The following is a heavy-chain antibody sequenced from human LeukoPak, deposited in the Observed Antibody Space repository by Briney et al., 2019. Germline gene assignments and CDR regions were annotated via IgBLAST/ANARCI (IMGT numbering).Heavy chain of an antibody. J-gene: IGHJ5*02. Sequence: SETLSLTCTVSGGSINSYYWSWLRQPPGKGLECIGYIHYTGSTNYNPSLKSRVTISVDTSKSQFSLKLSSVTAADTAIYYCARGGYYGSGNDFRFDPWGQGALVTVSS. CDR1: GGSINSYY. CDR2: IHYTGST. D-gene: IGHD3-10*01. CDR3: ARGGYYGSGNDFRFDP. V-gene: IGHV4-59*01.